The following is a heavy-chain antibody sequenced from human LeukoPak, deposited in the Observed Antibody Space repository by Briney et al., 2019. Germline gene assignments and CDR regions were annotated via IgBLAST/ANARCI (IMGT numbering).Heavy chain of an antibody. D-gene: IGHD6-13*01. V-gene: IGHV4-39*07. CDR1: GGSISSSSYY. CDR3: ARAIGAAGPARDY. Sequence: SETLSLTCTVPGGSISSSSYYWGWIRQPPGKGLEWIGSIYYSGSTYYNPSLKSRVTISVDTSKNQFSLKLSSVTAADTAVYYCARAIGAAGPARDYWGQGTLVTVSS. CDR2: IYYSGST. J-gene: IGHJ4*02.